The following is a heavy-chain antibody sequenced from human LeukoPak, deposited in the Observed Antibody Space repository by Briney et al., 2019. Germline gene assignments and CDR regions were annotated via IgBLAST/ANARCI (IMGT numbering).Heavy chain of an antibody. V-gene: IGHV4-59*01. D-gene: IGHD6-13*01. CDR3: ARIGYSSSPTKKKYYYYGMDV. Sequence: SETLSLTFTVSGGSISSYYWSWIRQPPGKGLEWIGYIYYSGSTNYNPSLKSRVTISVDTSKNQFSLKLSSVTAADTAVYYCARIGYSSSPTKKKYYYYGMDVWGQGTTVTVSS. CDR2: IYYSGST. J-gene: IGHJ6*02. CDR1: GGSISSYY.